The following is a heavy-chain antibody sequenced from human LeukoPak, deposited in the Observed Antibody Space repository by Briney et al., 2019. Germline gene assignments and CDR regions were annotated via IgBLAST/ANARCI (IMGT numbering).Heavy chain of an antibody. J-gene: IGHJ4*02. Sequence: GGSLRLSCAASGFTLSSYRMSWVRQAPGKGLEWVANIKQDGSEKNYVDFVKGRFTISRDNAKNSLYLQMNSLRAEDTAVYYCARDGRSGWNDHDYWGQGTLVIVSS. CDR3: ARDGRSGWNDHDY. V-gene: IGHV3-7*03. D-gene: IGHD6-19*01. CDR2: IKQDGSEK. CDR1: GFTLSSYR.